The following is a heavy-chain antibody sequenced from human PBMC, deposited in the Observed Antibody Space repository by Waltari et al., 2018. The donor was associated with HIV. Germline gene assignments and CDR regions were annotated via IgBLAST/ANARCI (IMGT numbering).Heavy chain of an antibody. V-gene: IGHV1-18*01. J-gene: IGHJ6*02. CDR2: ISGYNANT. CDR1: GYIFTHYG. Sequence: QVPLVHSGAEVKMPGASVRVPCKTSGYIFTHYGVSWVRQAPGQGLEWLGWISGYNANTNYAQRLQGRVTLTTDTSTSTAYMELRSLRSDDTAVYYCARGLGGSYYYGVDVWGQGTTVTVS. CDR3: ARGLGGSYYYGVDV.